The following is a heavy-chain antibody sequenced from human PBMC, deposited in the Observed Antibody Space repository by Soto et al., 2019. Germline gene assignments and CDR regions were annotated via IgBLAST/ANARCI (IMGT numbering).Heavy chain of an antibody. D-gene: IGHD6-19*01. J-gene: IGHJ5*02. CDR1: GYTFTSYG. CDR3: ARHGSGSGWFEEGNWFDP. Sequence: ASVKVSCKASGYTFTSYGISWVRQAPGQGLEWMGWISAYNGNTNYAQKLQGRVTMTTDTSTSTAYMELRSLRSDDTAVYYCARHGSGSGWFEEGNWFDPWGQGTLVTVSS. V-gene: IGHV1-18*01. CDR2: ISAYNGNT.